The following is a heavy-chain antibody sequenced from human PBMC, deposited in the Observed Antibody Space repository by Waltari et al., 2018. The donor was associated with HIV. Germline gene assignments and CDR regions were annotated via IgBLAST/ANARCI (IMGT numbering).Heavy chain of an antibody. CDR2: IAYDGSNK. J-gene: IGHJ4*02. CDR3: ARVLSSSGWYPSDY. V-gene: IGHV3-30*04. CDR1: GFNFSSYA. D-gene: IGHD6-19*01. Sequence: QVQLVESGGGVVQPGRSLRLSCAASGFNFSSYAMHWVRQAPGKGLEWVAVIAYDGSNKYSADSVKCRFTISRDNSKNTLYLQMNSLRAEDTAVYYCARVLSSSGWYPSDYWGQGTLVTVSS.